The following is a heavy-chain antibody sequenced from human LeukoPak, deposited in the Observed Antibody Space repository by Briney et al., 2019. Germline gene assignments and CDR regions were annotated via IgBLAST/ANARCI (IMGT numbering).Heavy chain of an antibody. J-gene: IGHJ4*02. CDR3: ARGDVHGDYPFDY. D-gene: IGHD4-17*01. CDR1: GFTFNTYW. V-gene: IGHV3-7*01. CDR2: IKQDGSEK. Sequence: GGSLRLSCAASGFTFNTYWMSWVRQAPGKGLEWVANIKQDGSEKYHVDSVKGRFTISRDNAKNSLYLQMNSLRAEDTAVYYCARGDVHGDYPFDYWGQGTLVTVSS.